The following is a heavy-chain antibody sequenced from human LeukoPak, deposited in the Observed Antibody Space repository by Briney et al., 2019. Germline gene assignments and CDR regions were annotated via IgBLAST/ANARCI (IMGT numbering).Heavy chain of an antibody. CDR3: AKDRRRIHFFGVVIPNFDY. J-gene: IGHJ4*02. CDR2: ISSTASTK. Sequence: GSLRLSCAASEFTFSDYYMSWIRQAPGKGLAWVSYISSTASTKYYADSVKGRFTISRDNAKNTLNLQMNSLRAEDTAVYYCAKDRRRIHFFGVVIPNFDYWGQGTLVTVSS. V-gene: IGHV3-11*04. CDR1: EFTFSDYY. D-gene: IGHD3-3*01.